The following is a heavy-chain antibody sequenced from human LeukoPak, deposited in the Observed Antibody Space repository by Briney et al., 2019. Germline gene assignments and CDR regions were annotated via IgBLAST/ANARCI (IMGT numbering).Heavy chain of an antibody. CDR2: IYYSGST. D-gene: IGHD3-10*01. J-gene: IGHJ4*02. V-gene: IGHV4-34*01. Sequence: PSETLSLTCAVYGGSFSSYYWSWIRQPPGKGLEWSGEIYYSGSTNYNPYLKSRVTISVDTSKNQVSLKRSSVTAADTAVYDCAREGSGLFDYWGQGTLVTVSS. CDR3: AREGSGLFDY. CDR1: GGSFSSYY.